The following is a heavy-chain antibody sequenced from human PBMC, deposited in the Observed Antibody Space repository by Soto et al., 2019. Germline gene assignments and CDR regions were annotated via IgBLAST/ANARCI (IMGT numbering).Heavy chain of an antibody. CDR1: GFTFTSSA. CDR3: AAATYYYDSSGYPDDY. Sequence: QMQLVQSGPEVKKPGTSVKVSCKASGFTFTSSAVQWVRQARGQRLEWIGWIVVGSGNTNYAQKFQERVTITRDMSTSTAYMELSSLRSEATAVYYCAAATYYYDSSGYPDDYWGQGTLVTVSS. D-gene: IGHD3-22*01. V-gene: IGHV1-58*01. CDR2: IVVGSGNT. J-gene: IGHJ4*02.